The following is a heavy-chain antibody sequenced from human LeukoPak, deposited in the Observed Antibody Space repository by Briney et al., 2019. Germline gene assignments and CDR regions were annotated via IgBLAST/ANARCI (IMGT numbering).Heavy chain of an antibody. Sequence: SETLSLTCTVSGAYISSYYWSWIRQPPGKGLEWIGYIYGSGSTNYNPSLKSRLTVSVDTSNNQFSLKLSSVTAADTAVYYCARGSVTTYYFYGMDVWGKGSTVTVSS. D-gene: IGHD4-17*01. CDR2: IYGSGST. CDR1: GAYISSYY. J-gene: IGHJ6*04. CDR3: ARGSVTTYYFYGMDV. V-gene: IGHV4-59*01.